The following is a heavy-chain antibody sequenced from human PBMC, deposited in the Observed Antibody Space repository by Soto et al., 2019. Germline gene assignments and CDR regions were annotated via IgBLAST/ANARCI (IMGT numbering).Heavy chain of an antibody. D-gene: IGHD3-10*01. V-gene: IGHV2-5*02. Sequence: QITLKESGPALVTPTQTLTLTCTFSGFSLTTNGVGVGWIRQPPGETLEWLALIYWDDDKRYRPSLRSRLAINKDTSKNQVVLTMTNMDPVDTATYFCAHRLFGKRAPGEWGYFDFWGQGTLVTVSS. CDR3: AHRLFGKRAPGEWGYFDF. J-gene: IGHJ4*02. CDR2: IYWDDDK. CDR1: GFSLTTNGVG.